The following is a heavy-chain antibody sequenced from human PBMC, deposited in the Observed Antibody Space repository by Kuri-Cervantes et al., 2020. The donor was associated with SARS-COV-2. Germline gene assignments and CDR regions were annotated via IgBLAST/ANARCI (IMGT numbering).Heavy chain of an antibody. CDR1: GFTFSSYA. D-gene: IGHD2-2*02. CDR3: ARDPRYCSSTSCYNYFDY. Sequence: GESLKISCAASGFTFSSYAMHWVRQAPGKGLEWVAVISYDGSNKYYADSVKGRFTISRDNSKNTLYLQMNSLRAEDTAVYYCARDPRYCSSTSCYNYFDYWGQGTLVTVSS. J-gene: IGHJ4*02. V-gene: IGHV3-30*07. CDR2: ISYDGSNK.